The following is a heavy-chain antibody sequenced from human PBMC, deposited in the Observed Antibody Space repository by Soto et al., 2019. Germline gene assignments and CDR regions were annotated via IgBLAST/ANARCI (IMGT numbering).Heavy chain of an antibody. CDR2: ISGSGSTT. D-gene: IGHD3-22*01. CDR3: AKDRLMLTMVVVGAFDF. V-gene: IGHV3-23*01. Sequence: GGSLRLSRAASGFSFNNHAMTWVRQAPGKGLEWVSGISGSGSTTHYADSVKGRFTISRDNSKDTLYLQMNSLRADDTAVYFCAKDRLMLTMVVVGAFDFWGLGTMVTVS. CDR1: GFSFNNHA. J-gene: IGHJ3*01.